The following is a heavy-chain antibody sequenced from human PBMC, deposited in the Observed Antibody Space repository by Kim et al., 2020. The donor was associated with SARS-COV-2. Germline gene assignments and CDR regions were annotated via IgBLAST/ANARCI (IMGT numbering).Heavy chain of an antibody. CDR3: ASLSTWYVWDKFDY. D-gene: IGHD3-16*01. Sequence: GGSLRLSCVASRFTFSSYWMHWVRQAPGKGLVWVSRVNSDGSSTSYADSVKGRFTISRDNARNTLYLQMNSLRAEDTAVYYCASLSTWYVWDKFDYWGQGTLVTVSS. CDR1: RFTFSSYW. J-gene: IGHJ4*02. V-gene: IGHV3-74*01. CDR2: VNSDGSST.